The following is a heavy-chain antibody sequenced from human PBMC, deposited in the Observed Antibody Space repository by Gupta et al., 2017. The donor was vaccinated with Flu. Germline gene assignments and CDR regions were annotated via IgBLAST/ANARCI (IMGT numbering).Heavy chain of an antibody. CDR2: INPDGSET. CDR3: ARGLNWDSY. Sequence: GFTFTRYWMTWVRQAPGKGLEWVASINPDGSETYYVDSVKGRFTISRDNDHNSLYLHMNSLRAEDKALFYCARGLNWDSYWGHGTPGTVS. CDR1: GFTFTRYW. D-gene: IGHD1-7*01. V-gene: IGHV3-7*01. J-gene: IGHJ4*01.